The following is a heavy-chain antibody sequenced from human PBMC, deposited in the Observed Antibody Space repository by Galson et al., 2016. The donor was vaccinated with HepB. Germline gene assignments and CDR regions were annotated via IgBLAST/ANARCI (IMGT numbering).Heavy chain of an antibody. Sequence: SLRLSCAGSGFLVSDNYMCWDRQAPGQGLEWVSVIYRGGKTYVAASAKGRFSISRDNAKNTLFLHMNSRRAEDTAVYYCARVRCISPTCHDFDCWGQGTLVTVSS. J-gene: IGHJ4*02. CDR1: GFLVSDNY. CDR3: ARVRCISPTCHDFDC. V-gene: IGHV3-53*01. CDR2: IYRGGKT. D-gene: IGHD2-2*01.